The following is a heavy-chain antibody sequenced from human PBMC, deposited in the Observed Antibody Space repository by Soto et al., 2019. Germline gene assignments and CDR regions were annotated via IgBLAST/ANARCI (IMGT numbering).Heavy chain of an antibody. CDR3: AKDGQYRTDGFDC. J-gene: IGHJ3*01. D-gene: IGHD6-6*01. V-gene: IGHV3-23*01. Sequence: GGSLRLSCAASGFTFSSHGMSWVRQAPGKGLEWIAGLSRGGGTTYYADSVKGRFTTSRDNSKNTLDLIMNSLKVEDTALYYCAKDGQYRTDGFDCWGQGTMVTVSS. CDR2: LSRGGGTT. CDR1: GFTFSSHG.